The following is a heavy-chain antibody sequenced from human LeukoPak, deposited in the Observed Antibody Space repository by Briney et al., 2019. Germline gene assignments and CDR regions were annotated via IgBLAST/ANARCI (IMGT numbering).Heavy chain of an antibody. CDR1: GGTFSSYA. J-gene: IGHJ4*02. Sequence: SVKVSCKASGGTFSSYAISWVRQAPGQGPEWMGRIIPIFGIANYAQKFQGRVTITADKSTSTAYMELSSLRSEDTAVYYCASLGSSKEWRESFDYWGQGTLVTVSS. CDR2: IIPIFGIA. V-gene: IGHV1-69*04. CDR3: ASLGSSKEWRESFDY. D-gene: IGHD2-2*01.